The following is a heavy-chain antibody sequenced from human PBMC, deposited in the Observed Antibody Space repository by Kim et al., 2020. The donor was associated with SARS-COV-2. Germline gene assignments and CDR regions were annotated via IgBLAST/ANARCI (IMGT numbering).Heavy chain of an antibody. D-gene: IGHD1-7*01. CDR1: GFTFSNSA. Sequence: GGSLRLSCAASGFTFSNSAMSWVRQAPGKGLEWVSTIGTNTYYADSVKGRFAISRDNSKNTLYLQMHSLRAEDTAVNFCSRTSHMDVWCHGTTVTVTS. J-gene: IGHJ6*02. CDR2: IGTNT. CDR3: SRTSHMDV. V-gene: IGHV3-23*01.